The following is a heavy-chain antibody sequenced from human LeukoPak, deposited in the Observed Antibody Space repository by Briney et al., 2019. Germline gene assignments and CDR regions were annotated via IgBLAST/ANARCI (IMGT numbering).Heavy chain of an antibody. CDR1: GDSISSDY. D-gene: IGHD2-15*01. J-gene: IGHJ5*02. V-gene: IGHV4-59*01. Sequence: SETLSLTCTVSGDSISSDYWSWIRQPPGKRLEWIGYIYYTGSVGYNPSLKSRVSMSLDTSKKQLSLKLTSVTAADTAVYYCAAGLSYCSGGSCYGEDWFDPWGQGTLVTVSS. CDR2: IYYTGSV. CDR3: AAGLSYCSGGSCYGEDWFDP.